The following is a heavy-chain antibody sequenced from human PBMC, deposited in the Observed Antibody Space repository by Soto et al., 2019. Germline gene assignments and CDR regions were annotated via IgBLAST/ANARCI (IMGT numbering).Heavy chain of an antibody. Sequence: EVQLLESGGGLVQPGGSLRLSCAASGFTFSNYGMTWVRQAPGKGLEWVSGITNTGGGTYYADSVKGRFTISRDNSNNTLYLQMNTLRAEDTAIYYCAKQFRLNDYWGQGTLVTVSS. CDR1: GFTFSNYG. V-gene: IGHV3-23*01. CDR3: AKQFRLNDY. CDR2: ITNTGGGT. D-gene: IGHD2-21*01. J-gene: IGHJ4*02.